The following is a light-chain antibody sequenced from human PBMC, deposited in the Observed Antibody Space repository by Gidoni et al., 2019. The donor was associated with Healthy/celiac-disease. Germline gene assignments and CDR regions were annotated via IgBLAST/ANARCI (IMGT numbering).Light chain of an antibody. CDR2: AAS. J-gene: IGKJ2*01. V-gene: IGKV1-39*01. Sequence: DIQMTQSPSSLSATVGDRVTITCRASQSISSYLNWYQQKPGKAPKLLIYAASSLQGGVPSRFSSSGSWKDFTLTISSLQPEDFANYYCQQSYSTPATFGQGTKLEIK. CDR1: QSISSY. CDR3: QQSYSTPAT.